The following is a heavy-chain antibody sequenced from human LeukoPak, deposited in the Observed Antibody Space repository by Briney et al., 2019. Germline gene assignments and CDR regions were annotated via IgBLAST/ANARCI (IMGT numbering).Heavy chain of an antibody. CDR1: GFTFRNYA. J-gene: IGHJ4*02. V-gene: IGHV3-23*01. D-gene: IGHD3-16*02. CDR3: AKDALPGSGYDYGPIYYVWGSYQSYYFDY. CDR2: IDGGGGPT. Sequence: PGGSLRLSCAASGFTFRNYAMSWVRQAPGKGLEWVSVIDGGGGPTYYADSVKGRFTISRDNSKNTLYLQMNSLRAEDTAVYYCAKDALPGSGYDYGPIYYVWGSYQSYYFDYWGRGTLVTVSS.